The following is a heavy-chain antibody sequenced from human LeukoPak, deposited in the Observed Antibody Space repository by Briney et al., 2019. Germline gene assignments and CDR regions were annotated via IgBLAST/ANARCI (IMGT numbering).Heavy chain of an antibody. CDR1: GFTFSSYA. CDR3: AKLRYSSSWYGGLDY. CDR2: ISGSGGST. Sequence: GGSLRLSCAASGFTFSSYAMSWVRQAPGKGLEWVSAISGSGGSTYYADSVKGRFTISRDNSKNTLYLQMNSLRAEDTAVYYCAKLRYSSSWYGGLDYWGQGTLVTVSS. D-gene: IGHD6-13*01. J-gene: IGHJ4*02. V-gene: IGHV3-23*01.